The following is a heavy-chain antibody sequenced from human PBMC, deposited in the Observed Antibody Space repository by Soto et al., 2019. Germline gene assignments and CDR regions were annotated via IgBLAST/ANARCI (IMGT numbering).Heavy chain of an antibody. J-gene: IGHJ4*02. CDR1: GFTFSSYG. CDR2: IWYDGSNK. CDR3: ARDRYDGWGYFDY. D-gene: IGHD6-19*01. Sequence: GGSLRLSCAASGFTFSSYGMHWVRQAPGKGLERVAVIWYDGSNKYYADSVKGRFTISRDNSKNTLYLQMNSLRAEDTAVYYCARDRYDGWGYFDYWGQGTLVTVSS. V-gene: IGHV3-33*01.